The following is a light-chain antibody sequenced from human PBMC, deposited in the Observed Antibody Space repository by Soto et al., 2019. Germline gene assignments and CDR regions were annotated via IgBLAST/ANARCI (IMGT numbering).Light chain of an antibody. V-gene: IGKV1-5*03. CDR1: QSISYW. Sequence: DIQMTQSPSTLSASVGDRVTITCRASQSISYWLAWYQQKPGKAPNLLIYKASNLERGVPSRFSGSGSGTEFTLTISSLQPDDFATYYCQQYNNYWTFGQGTKVEIK. J-gene: IGKJ1*01. CDR2: KAS. CDR3: QQYNNYWT.